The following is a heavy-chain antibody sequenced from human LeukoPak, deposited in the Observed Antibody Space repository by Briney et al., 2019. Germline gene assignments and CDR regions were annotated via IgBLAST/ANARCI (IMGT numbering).Heavy chain of an antibody. D-gene: IGHD3-22*01. CDR1: GCTFTGYY. CDR3: ARDGYDSSGHRYYFDY. V-gene: IGHV1-2*02. CDR2: INPNSGGT. Sequence: ASVKVSCKASGCTFTGYYMHWVRQAPGQGLEWLGWINPNSGGTNYAQKFQGRVTMTRDTSISTAYMELSRLRSDDTAVYYCARDGYDSSGHRYYFDYWGQGTLVTVSS. J-gene: IGHJ4*02.